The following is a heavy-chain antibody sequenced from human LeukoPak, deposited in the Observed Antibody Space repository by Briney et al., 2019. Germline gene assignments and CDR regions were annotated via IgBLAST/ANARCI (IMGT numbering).Heavy chain of an antibody. CDR1: GFTFSSYG. CDR3: AREFNVDFWSGYNWFDP. CDR2: IKYDGSNE. D-gene: IGHD3-3*01. V-gene: IGHV3-30*02. Sequence: GGSLRLSCAASGFTFSSYGLHWVRQTPGKGLEWVTFIKYDGSNEYYADSVKGRFTISRDNAKNSLYLQMNSLRAEDTAVYYCAREFNVDFWSGYNWFDPWGQGTLVTVSS. J-gene: IGHJ5*02.